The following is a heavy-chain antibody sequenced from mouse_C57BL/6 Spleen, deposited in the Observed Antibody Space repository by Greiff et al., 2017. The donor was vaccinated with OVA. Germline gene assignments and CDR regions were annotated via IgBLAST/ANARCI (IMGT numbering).Heavy chain of an antibody. V-gene: IGHV3-6*01. CDR2: ISYDGSN. CDR1: GYSITSGYY. CDR3: ARGDYGSSYEYFDY. J-gene: IGHJ2*01. Sequence: EVKLQESGPGLVKPSQSLSLTCSVTGYSITSGYYWNWIRQFPGNKLEWMGYISYDGSNNYNPSLKNRISITRDTSKNQFFLKLNSVTTEDTATYYGARGDYGSSYEYFDYWGQGTTLTVSS. D-gene: IGHD1-1*01.